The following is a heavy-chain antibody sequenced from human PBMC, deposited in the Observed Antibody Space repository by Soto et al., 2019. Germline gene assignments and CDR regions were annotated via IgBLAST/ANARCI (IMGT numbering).Heavy chain of an antibody. Sequence: PGGSLRLSCAASGFTFSSYAMSWVRQAPGKGLEWVSAISGSGGSTYYADSVKGRFTISRDNSKNTLYLQMNSLRAEYTAVYYCAKDRDYVRWFDPWGQGTLVTVSS. CDR1: GFTFSSYA. D-gene: IGHD4-17*01. CDR3: AKDRDYVRWFDP. V-gene: IGHV3-23*01. J-gene: IGHJ5*02. CDR2: ISGSGGST.